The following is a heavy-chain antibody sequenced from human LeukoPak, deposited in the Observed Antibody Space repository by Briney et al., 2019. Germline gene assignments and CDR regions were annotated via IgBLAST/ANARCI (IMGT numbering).Heavy chain of an antibody. CDR3: ARDQDGDVFDY. CDR1: GFTFNYYT. CDR2: ISSHGGST. V-gene: IGHV3-64*01. Sequence: PGRSLRLSCAASGFTFNYYTMHWVRQAPGKGLEYVSAISSHGGSTYYANSVKGRFTISRDNAKNSLYLQMNSLRAEDTAVYYCARDQDGDVFDYWGQGTLVTVSS. J-gene: IGHJ4*02. D-gene: IGHD4-17*01.